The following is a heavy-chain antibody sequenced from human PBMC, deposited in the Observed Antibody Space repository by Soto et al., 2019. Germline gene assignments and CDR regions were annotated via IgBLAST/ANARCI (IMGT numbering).Heavy chain of an antibody. Sequence: QVQLVQSGAEVKKPGASVKVSCKASGYTFTSYYMHWVRQAPGQGLEWMGWINPNSGGTNYAQKFQGWVTMTRDTSISTAYMELSRLRSDDTAVYYCATTTSPGWAWGMDYWGQGTLVTVSS. J-gene: IGHJ4*02. V-gene: IGHV1-2*04. CDR2: INPNSGGT. CDR3: ATTTSPGWAWGMDY. CDR1: GYTFTSYY. D-gene: IGHD3-16*01.